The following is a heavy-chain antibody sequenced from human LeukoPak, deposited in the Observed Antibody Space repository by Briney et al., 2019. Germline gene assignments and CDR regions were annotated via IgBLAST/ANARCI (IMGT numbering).Heavy chain of an antibody. CDR1: GYTFTSYG. Sequence: ASVKVSCKASGYTFTSYGISWVRQAPGQGLEWMGWISAYNGNTNYAQKLQGRVTMTTDTSTSTAYMELRSLRSDDTAVYYCARGGRYSSGWYLRNGGGDAFDIWGQGTMVTVSS. CDR3: ARGGRYSSGWYLRNGGGDAFDI. D-gene: IGHD6-19*01. V-gene: IGHV1-18*01. J-gene: IGHJ3*02. CDR2: ISAYNGNT.